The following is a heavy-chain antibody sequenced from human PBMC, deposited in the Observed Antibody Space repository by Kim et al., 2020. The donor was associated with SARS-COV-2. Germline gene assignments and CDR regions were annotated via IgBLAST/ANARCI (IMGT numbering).Heavy chain of an antibody. J-gene: IGHJ4*02. V-gene: IGHV4-59*01. D-gene: IGHD1-26*01. CDR3: AREGVGATGYFDY. Sequence: YNPSLKRRVTISIDTSKNQFSLKLNSLTAPDTAVYYCAREGVGATGYFDYWGQGTLVTVSS.